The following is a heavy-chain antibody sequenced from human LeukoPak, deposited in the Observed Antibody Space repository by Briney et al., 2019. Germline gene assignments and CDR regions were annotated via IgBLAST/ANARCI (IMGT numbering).Heavy chain of an antibody. D-gene: IGHD6-19*01. V-gene: IGHV1-8*01. CDR1: GYTFTNYD. J-gene: IGHJ4*02. Sequence: ASVRVSCKASGYTFTNYDTNWVRQATGQGLEWMGWMNPKSGNTGYAQKFQGRVTMTRNTATRTAYMELSGLRSDDSAVYYCARARNSTGWFYRGHMDIDYWGQGTLVTVSS. CDR2: MNPKSGNT. CDR3: ARARNSTGWFYRGHMDIDY.